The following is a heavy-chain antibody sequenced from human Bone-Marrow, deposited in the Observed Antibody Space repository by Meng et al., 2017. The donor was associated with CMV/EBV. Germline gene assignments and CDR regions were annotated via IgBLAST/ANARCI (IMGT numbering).Heavy chain of an antibody. CDR1: GGSISSYY. CDR3: ARDRAGYYYDSSGYYND. CDR2: IYYSGST. J-gene: IGHJ4*02. V-gene: IGHV4-59*01. Sequence: SETLSLTCTVSGGSISSYYWSWIRQPPGKGLEWIGYIYYSGSTNYNPSLKSRATISVDTSKNQFSLKLSSVTAADTAVYYCARDRAGYYYDSSGYYNDWGQGTLVTVSS. D-gene: IGHD3-22*01.